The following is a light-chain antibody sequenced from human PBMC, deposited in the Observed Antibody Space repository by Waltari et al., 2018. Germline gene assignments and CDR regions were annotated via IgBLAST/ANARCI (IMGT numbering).Light chain of an antibody. J-gene: IGKJ2*01. CDR3: MQALQAPYT. CDR1: ESLLHGNGYTY. V-gene: IGKV2-28*01. CDR2: LVS. Sequence: DIVMTQSPLSLPVTPGEPASISCRSSESLLHGNGYTYLDWYLQKPGQSPQLLIYLVSIRAPGVPDRFSGSGSGSDFTLEISRVEAEDVGLYYCMQALQAPYTFGQGTRLDIK.